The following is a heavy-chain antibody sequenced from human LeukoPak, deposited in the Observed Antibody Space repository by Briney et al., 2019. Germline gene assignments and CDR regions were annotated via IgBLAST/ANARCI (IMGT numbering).Heavy chain of an antibody. V-gene: IGHV1-2*02. CDR3: ARASAGIVVVVAAFDY. D-gene: IGHD2-15*01. CDR1: GYTFTGYY. CDR2: INPNSDST. J-gene: IGHJ4*02. Sequence: ASVKVSCKASGYTFTGYYMHWVRQAPGQGLEWMGWINPNSDSTNYAQKFQGRVTMTRDTSISTAYMELSRLRSDDTAVYYCARASAGIVVVVAAFDYWGQGTLVTVSS.